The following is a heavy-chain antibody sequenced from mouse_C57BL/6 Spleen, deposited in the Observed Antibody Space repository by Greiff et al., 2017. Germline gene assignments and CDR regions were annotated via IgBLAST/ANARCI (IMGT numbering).Heavy chain of an antibody. V-gene: IGHV14-3*01. CDR1: GFNIKNTY. D-gene: IGHD1-1*01. Sequence: VQLQQSVAELVRPGASVKLSCTASGFNIKNTYMHWVKQRPEQGLEWIGRIDPANGNTKYAPKFQGKATVTADTSSNTAYLQLSSLTSEDTAIYYCARSITTVVATDWYFDVWGTGTTVTVSS. J-gene: IGHJ1*03. CDR3: ARSITTVVATDWYFDV. CDR2: IDPANGNT.